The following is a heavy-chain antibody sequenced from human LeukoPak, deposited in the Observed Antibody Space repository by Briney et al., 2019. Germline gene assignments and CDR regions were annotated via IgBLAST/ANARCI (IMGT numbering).Heavy chain of an antibody. J-gene: IGHJ4*02. V-gene: IGHV4-34*01. Sequence: SETLSLTCAVYGGSSSGYYWSWIRQPPGKGLEWIGEINHSGSTNYNPSLKSRVTISVDTSKNQFSLKLSSVTAADTAVYYCARVLYGSGGLDYWGQGTLVTVSS. CDR2: INHSGST. CDR1: GGSSSGYY. D-gene: IGHD3-10*01. CDR3: ARVLYGSGGLDY.